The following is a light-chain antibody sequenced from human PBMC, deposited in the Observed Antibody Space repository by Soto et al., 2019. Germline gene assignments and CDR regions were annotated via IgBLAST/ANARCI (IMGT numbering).Light chain of an antibody. Sequence: QSALTQPASVSGSPGQSSTISCTGTSSDVGNYNLVSWYQQHPGKAPKLMIYEVVKRPSGVSNRFSGSKSGNTASLTISGLQAEDEADYYCCSYAGSSTWVFGGGTKLTVL. CDR3: CSYAGSSTWV. V-gene: IGLV2-23*02. CDR1: SSDVGNYNL. J-gene: IGLJ3*02. CDR2: EVV.